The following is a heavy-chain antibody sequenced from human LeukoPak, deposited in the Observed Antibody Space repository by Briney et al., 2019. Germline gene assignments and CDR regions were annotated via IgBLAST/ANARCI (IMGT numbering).Heavy chain of an antibody. V-gene: IGHV3-66*04. J-gene: IGHJ6*02. CDR2: IYSGGST. CDR1: GFTFSTYW. D-gene: IGHD1-20*01. Sequence: RGSLRLSCAPSGFTFSTYWMSWVRQAPGKGLQGVSVIYSGGSTHYADSVKGQFTISRDNSKNTLYLQMNSLRAEDTAVYYCARHNITGTVTPYYYYGMDVWGQGTTVTVSS. CDR3: ARHNITGTVTPYYYYGMDV.